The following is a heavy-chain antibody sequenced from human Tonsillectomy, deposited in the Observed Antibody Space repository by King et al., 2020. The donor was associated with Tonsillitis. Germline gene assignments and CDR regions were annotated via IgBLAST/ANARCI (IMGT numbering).Heavy chain of an antibody. CDR1: GFTFSSYA. V-gene: IGHV3-23*04. D-gene: IGHD2-15*01. CDR2: ISGSGGST. Sequence: VQLVESGGGLVQPGGSLRLSCAASGFTFSSYAMSWVRQAPGKGLEWVSAISGSGGSTYYADSVKGRFTISRDNSKNTLYLQMNSLRAEDTAVYYCAKDSVYCSCGSCYSRYFQHWGQGTLVTVSS. CDR3: AKDSVYCSCGSCYSRYFQH. J-gene: IGHJ1*01.